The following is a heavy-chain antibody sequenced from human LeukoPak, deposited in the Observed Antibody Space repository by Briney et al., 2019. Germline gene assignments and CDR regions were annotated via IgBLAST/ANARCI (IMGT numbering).Heavy chain of an antibody. Sequence: GGSLRLSCAASGFTFSRYSTNWVRQAPGKGLEWVSGISTSGGSTYYADSVKGRFTISRDNSKNTLYLQMNSLRAEDTAIYYCAKLKNVAVAGTRGYFDYWGQGTLVTVSS. CDR1: GFTFSRYS. CDR2: ISTSGGST. V-gene: IGHV3-23*01. D-gene: IGHD6-19*01. CDR3: AKLKNVAVAGTRGYFDY. J-gene: IGHJ4*02.